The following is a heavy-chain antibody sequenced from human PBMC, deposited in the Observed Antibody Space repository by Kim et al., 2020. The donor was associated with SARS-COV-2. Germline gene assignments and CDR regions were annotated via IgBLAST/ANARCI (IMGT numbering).Heavy chain of an antibody. J-gene: IGHJ2*01. V-gene: IGHV1-69*13. CDR3: ARDPNDSSGWMSDWYFDL. CDR1: GGTFSSYA. Sequence: SVKVSCKASGGTFSSYAISWVRQAPGQGLEWMGGIIPIFGTANYAQKFQGRVTITADESTSTAYMELSSLRSEDTAVYYCARDPNDSSGWMSDWYFDLWGRGTLVTVSS. CDR2: IIPIFGTA. D-gene: IGHD6-19*01.